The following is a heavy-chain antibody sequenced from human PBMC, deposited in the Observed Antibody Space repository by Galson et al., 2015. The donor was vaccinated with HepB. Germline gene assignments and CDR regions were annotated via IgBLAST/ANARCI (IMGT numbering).Heavy chain of an antibody. CDR3: ARDGQCGAGGCYNVYGLDV. J-gene: IGHJ3*01. D-gene: IGHD6-19*01. CDR1: GFSFINHG. CDR2: IDAYSGNT. V-gene: IGHV1-18*04. Sequence: SVKVSCKASGFSFINHGVSWVRQAPGQGLEWMGWIDAYSGNTVYAQNFQGRFSMTTDTSTNMAYMDLRSLTSDDTAVYFCARDGQCGAGGCYNVYGLDVWGPGTRVIVSS.